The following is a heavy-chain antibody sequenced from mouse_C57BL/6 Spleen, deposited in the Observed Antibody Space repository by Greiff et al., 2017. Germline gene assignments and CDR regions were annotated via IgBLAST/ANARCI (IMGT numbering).Heavy chain of an antibody. V-gene: IGHV1-64*01. J-gene: IGHJ1*03. Sequence: QVQLQQPGAELVKPGASVKLSCKASGYTFTSYWMHWVKQRPGQGLEWIGMIHPNSGSTNYNEKFKSKATLTVDKSSSTAYMQLRSLTSEDSAVYDCARGDYSNPYWYFDVWGTGTMVTVSS. D-gene: IGHD2-5*01. CDR3: ARGDYSNPYWYFDV. CDR1: GYTFTSYW. CDR2: IHPNSGST.